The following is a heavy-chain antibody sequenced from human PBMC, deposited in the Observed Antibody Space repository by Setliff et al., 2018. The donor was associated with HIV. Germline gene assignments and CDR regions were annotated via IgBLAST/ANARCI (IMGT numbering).Heavy chain of an antibody. CDR3: VASSSWSCRLNY. V-gene: IGHV4-59*11. Sequence: SETLSLTCTVAGGSISSHYWSWIRQPPGKGLEWIGSIYYSGSTNYNPSLKSRLTISIDTSKKQFSLKLTSVTAADAAIYYCVASSSWSCRLNYWGQGTLVTVSS. D-gene: IGHD2-2*01. CDR1: GGSISSHY. J-gene: IGHJ4*02. CDR2: IYYSGST.